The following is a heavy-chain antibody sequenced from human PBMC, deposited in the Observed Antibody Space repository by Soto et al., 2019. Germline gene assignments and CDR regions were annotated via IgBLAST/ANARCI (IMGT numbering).Heavy chain of an antibody. Sequence: GGSLRLSCEATGFTVSRNYMSWVRQAPGKGLECVSVVYTNGNTYFADSVKGRFTVSRDNSRNTLYLQMNSLRVEDKAVYFCAGFAGVIVGYAFEPGAQGKRVPVSS. D-gene: IGHD3-16*01. J-gene: IGHJ3*01. CDR1: GFTVSRNY. V-gene: IGHV3-66*01. CDR3: AGFAGVIVGYAFEP. CDR2: VYTNGNT.